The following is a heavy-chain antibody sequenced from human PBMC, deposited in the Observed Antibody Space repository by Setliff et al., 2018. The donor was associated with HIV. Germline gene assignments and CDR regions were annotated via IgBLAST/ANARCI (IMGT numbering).Heavy chain of an antibody. D-gene: IGHD3-9*01. Sequence: PSETLSLTCAVYGGAFSGYYWTWIRQSPGRGLEWIGEVNHKGVANYSPSLKSRVIISIDTSKKQFSLKLTSVTAADTATYYCAAPRGMSTILVYWGQGSLVTVSS. J-gene: IGHJ4*02. CDR1: GGAFSGYY. CDR2: VNHKGVA. CDR3: AAPRGMSTILVY. V-gene: IGHV4-34*01.